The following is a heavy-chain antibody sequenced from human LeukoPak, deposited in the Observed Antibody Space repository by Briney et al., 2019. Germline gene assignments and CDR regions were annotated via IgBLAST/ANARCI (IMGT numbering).Heavy chain of an antibody. CDR2: IYTSGST. D-gene: IGHD1-1*01. V-gene: IGHV4-61*02. J-gene: IGHJ4*02. CDR3: ARVHRGYNQIDY. CDR1: GGSISSDSYY. Sequence: SETLSLTCTVSGGSISSDSYYWSWIRQPAGKGLEWIGRIYTSGSTNYNPSLKSRITISVDTSKNQFSLKLSSVTAADTAVYYCARVHRGYNQIDYWGQGTLVTVSS.